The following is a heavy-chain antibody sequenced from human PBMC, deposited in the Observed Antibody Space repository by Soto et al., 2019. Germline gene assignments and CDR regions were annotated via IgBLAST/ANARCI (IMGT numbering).Heavy chain of an antibody. CDR2: SSGGGSTA. CDR3: AKVRVILVARGYFDL. CDR1: GFTFTRYA. V-gene: IGHV3-23*01. D-gene: IGHD3-22*01. J-gene: IGHJ2*01. Sequence: EMQLLESGGGLVQHGGSLRLSCAASGFTFTRYAVSWVRQAPGNGLEWGSASSSGGGSTAYYANSVKGRFTISRDNSNNTVFLQMTSLRAEDTALYYCAKVRVILVARGYFDLWGRGTLVTVSS.